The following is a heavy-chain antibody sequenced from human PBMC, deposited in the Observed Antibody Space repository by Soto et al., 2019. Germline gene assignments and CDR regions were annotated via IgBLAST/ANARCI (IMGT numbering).Heavy chain of an antibody. Sequence: GGSLRLSCAASGFNFNTYWMGWVRQAPGKGLEWVANIEQDGSEKYYGDSVRGRFTISRDNANNSLYLHMNSVRAEDTAVYFCARDRNVVVPAAIPYVDVWGQGTTVTVSS. CDR1: GFNFNTYW. J-gene: IGHJ6*02. CDR2: IEQDGSEK. D-gene: IGHD2-15*01. V-gene: IGHV3-7*03. CDR3: ARDRNVVVPAAIPYVDV.